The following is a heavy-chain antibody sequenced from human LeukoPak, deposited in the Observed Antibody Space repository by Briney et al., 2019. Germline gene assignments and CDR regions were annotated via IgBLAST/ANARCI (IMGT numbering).Heavy chain of an antibody. V-gene: IGHV4-39*01. CDR1: GGSISSSSYY. J-gene: IGHJ4*02. D-gene: IGHD6-13*01. Sequence: SETLSLTCTVSGGSISSSSYYWGWIRQPPGKGLEWIGSIYYSGSTYYNPSLKSRVTISVDTSKNQFSLKLSSVTAADTAVYYCAIPLPAAGIFTDYWGQGTLVTVSS. CDR3: AIPLPAAGIFTDY. CDR2: IYYSGST.